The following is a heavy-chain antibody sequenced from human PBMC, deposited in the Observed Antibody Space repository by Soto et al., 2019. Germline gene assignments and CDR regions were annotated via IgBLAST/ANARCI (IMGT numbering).Heavy chain of an antibody. Sequence: SETLSLTCTVCGGCISRWYWNWIRQPPGKGLEWIGYIYYSGSTNYNPSLKSRVTISVDTSKNQFSLKLSSVTAADTAVYYCARDNGDYLDVWGQGTTVTVSS. CDR2: IYYSGST. CDR3: ARDNGDYLDV. CDR1: GGCISRWY. D-gene: IGHD4-17*01. V-gene: IGHV4-59*01. J-gene: IGHJ6*03.